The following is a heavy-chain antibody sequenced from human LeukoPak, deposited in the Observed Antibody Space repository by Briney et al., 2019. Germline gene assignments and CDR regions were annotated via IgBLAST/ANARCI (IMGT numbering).Heavy chain of an antibody. Sequence: PGGSLRLSCAASGFTFSSYWMSWVRQAPGKGLEWVANIKKDGSEKYYVDSVKGRFTISRDNAKNSLYLQMNSLRAEDTAVYYCARVFSYYYDSSGYPDYWGQGTLVTVSS. V-gene: IGHV3-7*01. J-gene: IGHJ4*02. CDR1: GFTFSSYW. CDR2: IKKDGSEK. D-gene: IGHD3-22*01. CDR3: ARVFSYYYDSSGYPDY.